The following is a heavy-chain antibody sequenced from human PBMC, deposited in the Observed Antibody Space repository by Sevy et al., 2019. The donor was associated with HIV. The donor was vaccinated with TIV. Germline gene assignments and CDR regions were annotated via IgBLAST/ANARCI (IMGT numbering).Heavy chain of an antibody. D-gene: IGHD6-13*01. J-gene: IGHJ4*02. CDR1: GFALSNYYA. V-gene: IGHV3-30-3*01. CDR3: VKERVGYISSWYYFDY. CDR2: ISYDGSDK. Sequence: GGSLRLSCAASGFALSNYYAMHWVRQAPGKGLEWVALISYDGSDKYYADSVKGRFTISRDNPNVYLEMNSLRVEDTAVYYCVKERVGYISSWYYFDYWGQGTLVTVSS.